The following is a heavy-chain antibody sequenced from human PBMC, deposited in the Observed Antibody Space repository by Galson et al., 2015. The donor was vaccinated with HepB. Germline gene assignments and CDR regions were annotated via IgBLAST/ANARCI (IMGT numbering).Heavy chain of an antibody. J-gene: IGHJ3*02. D-gene: IGHD3-22*01. CDR1: GGTFSSYA. Sequence: SVKVSCKASGGTFSSYAISWVRQAPGQGLEWMGGIIPIFGTANYAQKFQGRVTITADESTSTAYMELSSLRSEDTAVYYCATGFSTMIRDDAFDIWGQGTMVTVSS. CDR3: ATGFSTMIRDDAFDI. V-gene: IGHV1-69*13. CDR2: IIPIFGTA.